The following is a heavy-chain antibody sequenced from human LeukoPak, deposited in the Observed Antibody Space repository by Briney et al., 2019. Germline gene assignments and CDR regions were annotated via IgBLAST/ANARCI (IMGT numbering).Heavy chain of an antibody. D-gene: IGHD6-19*01. CDR3: ARDEGIAVAGRRGAFDI. CDR1: GYTFTGYY. Sequence: ASVKVSCKASGYTFTGYYMHWVRQAPGLGLEWMGWINPNSGGTNYAQKFQGRVTMTRDTSISTAYMELSRLRSDDTAVYYCARDEGIAVAGRRGAFDIWGQGTMVTVSS. V-gene: IGHV1-2*02. J-gene: IGHJ3*02. CDR2: INPNSGGT.